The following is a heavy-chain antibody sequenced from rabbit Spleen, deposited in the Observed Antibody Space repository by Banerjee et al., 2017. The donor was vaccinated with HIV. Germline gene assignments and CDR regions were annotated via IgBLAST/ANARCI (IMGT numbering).Heavy chain of an antibody. CDR1: GFDFSNYG. Sequence: QEQLVESGGGLVQPGGSLKLSCKASGFDFSNYGVSWVRQAPGKGLEWIGYIDPIFGRTYYASWAKGRFTISRTSSTTVTLQMTSLTGADTATYFCARDLHYASVWGPGTLVTVS. V-gene: IGHV1S45*01. J-gene: IGHJ4*02. CDR3: ARDLHYASV. CDR2: IDPIFGRT. D-gene: IGHD6-1*01.